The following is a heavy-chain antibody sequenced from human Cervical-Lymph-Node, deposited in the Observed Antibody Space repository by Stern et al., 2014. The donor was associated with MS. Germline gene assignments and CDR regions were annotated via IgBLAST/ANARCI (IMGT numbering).Heavy chain of an antibody. V-gene: IGHV3-30*03. Sequence: DQLVGSGGAVVQPGRSLRLSCAASGLTFSSYGMNWVRQAPGKGLEWGTVISYDGNHKYYAASVQCRFTISRDNSKNTLHLQMNSVTPDDTAIYYCARDYEDTSMLFDHWGQGTLVTVSS. CDR1: GLTFSSYG. CDR3: ARDYEDTSMLFDH. J-gene: IGHJ4*02. D-gene: IGHD2-8*01. CDR2: ISYDGNHK.